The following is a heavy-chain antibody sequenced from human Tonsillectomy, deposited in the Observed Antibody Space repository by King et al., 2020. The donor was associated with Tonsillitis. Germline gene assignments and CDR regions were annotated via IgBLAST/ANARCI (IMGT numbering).Heavy chain of an antibody. CDR1: GFIFSDHY. V-gene: IGHV3-72*01. J-gene: IGHJ4*02. D-gene: IGHD2-8*02. CDR2: TRNKANNYLT. CDR3: SRARKATSKRVVYYFDY. Sequence: VQLVESGGGLVQAGGSLRISCAVSGFIFSDHYMDWVRQAPGKGLEWVGRTRNKANNYLTEYAASVKGRFTISRDDSTNSLYLQMNSLKTEDTAVYYCSRARKATSKRVVYYFDYWGQGTLVTVSS.